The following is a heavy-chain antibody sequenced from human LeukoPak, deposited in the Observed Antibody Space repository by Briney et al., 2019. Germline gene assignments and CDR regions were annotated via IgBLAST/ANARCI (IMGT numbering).Heavy chain of an antibody. D-gene: IGHD6-13*01. CDR1: GFTFSSYS. CDR3: ATLSGSSWYYFDY. Sequence: PGGSLRLSCAASGFTFSSYSMNWVRQAPGKGLEWVSYISSSSSGIYYADSVKGRFTISRDNARNSLYLQMNSLRAEDTAVYYCATLSGSSWYYFDYWGQGTLVTVSS. V-gene: IGHV3-48*04. CDR2: ISSSSSGI. J-gene: IGHJ4*02.